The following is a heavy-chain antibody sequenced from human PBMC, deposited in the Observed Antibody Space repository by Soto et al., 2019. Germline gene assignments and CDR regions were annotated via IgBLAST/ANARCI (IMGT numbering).Heavy chain of an antibody. CDR2: IKHSGSS. V-gene: IGHV4-34*01. Sequence: PSGTLSLTCAVYAGSFSHYYWNWIRQSPGKGLEWMGKIKHSGSSNYNPSLRSRVSISVDMSKNQFSLRLTSVTAADTAVYYCARGGSSDWQVALDIWGQGTMVTVSS. CDR1: AGSFSHYY. D-gene: IGHD6-19*01. J-gene: IGHJ3*02. CDR3: ARGGSSDWQVALDI.